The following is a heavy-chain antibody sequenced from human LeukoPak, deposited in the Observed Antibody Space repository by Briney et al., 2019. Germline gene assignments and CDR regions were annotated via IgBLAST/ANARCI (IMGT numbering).Heavy chain of an antibody. CDR1: GFTFSSYA. CDR3: AKESGQLDV. V-gene: IGHV3-23*01. Sequence: PGGSLRLSCAASGFTFSSYAMSWVRQAPGKGLEWVSAISGSGGSTYYADSVKGRFSISRDNSKNILYLQMNGLRGEDTAVYYCAKESGQLDVWGKGTTVTVSS. CDR2: ISGSGGST. D-gene: IGHD3-3*01. J-gene: IGHJ6*04.